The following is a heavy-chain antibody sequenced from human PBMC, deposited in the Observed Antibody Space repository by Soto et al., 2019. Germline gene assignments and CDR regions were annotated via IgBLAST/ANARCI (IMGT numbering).Heavy chain of an antibody. D-gene: IGHD4-17*01. J-gene: IGHJ4*02. CDR2: MYNTGST. CDR1: GGSISRYY. CDR3: ARAFDDSGAQFDY. Sequence: SETLSLTCTVSGGSISRYYWSWIRQPPGKGLEWIGYMYNTGSTVYNPPFKSRVTISVDTSKNQFSLKLNSVTAADTAVYYCARAFDDSGAQFDYWGQGTLVTVSS. V-gene: IGHV4-59*01.